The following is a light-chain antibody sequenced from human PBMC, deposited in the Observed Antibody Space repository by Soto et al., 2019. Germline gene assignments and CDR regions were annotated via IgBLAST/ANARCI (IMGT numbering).Light chain of an antibody. V-gene: IGLV2-14*01. J-gene: IGLJ3*02. Sequence: QSALTQPASVSGTPGQSITISCTGTSSDIGVYNFVSWYQQHPGKAPKLMIYEVNNRPSGVSNRFSGSKSGNTASLTISGLQADDEADYYCTSHTTSNTWVFGGGTKVTVL. CDR3: TSHTTSNTWV. CDR1: SSDIGVYNF. CDR2: EVN.